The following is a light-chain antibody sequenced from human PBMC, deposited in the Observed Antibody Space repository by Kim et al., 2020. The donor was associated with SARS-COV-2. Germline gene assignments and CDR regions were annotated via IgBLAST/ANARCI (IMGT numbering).Light chain of an antibody. Sequence: AYVGDRVTITCQASHDINNYLNWYQQKPGKAPKLLIYDASNLQAGVPSRFSGSGSGTDFTFTISSLQPEDIATYYCQQYDNLPPIFGQGTRLEIK. CDR1: HDINNY. J-gene: IGKJ5*01. V-gene: IGKV1-33*01. CDR2: DAS. CDR3: QQYDNLPPI.